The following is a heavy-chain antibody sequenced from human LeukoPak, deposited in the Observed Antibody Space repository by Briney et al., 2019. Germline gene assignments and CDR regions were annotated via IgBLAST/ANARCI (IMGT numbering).Heavy chain of an antibody. J-gene: IGHJ4*02. CDR1: GGSISSSSYY. D-gene: IGHD3-10*01. CDR2: IYYSGST. V-gene: IGHV4-30-4*08. Sequence: SETLSLTCTVSGGSISSSSYYWGWIRQPPGKGLEWIGYIYYSGSTYYNPSLKSRVTISVDTSKNQFSLKLSSVTAADTAVYYCARVLAFTMVRGVNDYWGQGTLVTVSS. CDR3: ARVLAFTMVRGVNDY.